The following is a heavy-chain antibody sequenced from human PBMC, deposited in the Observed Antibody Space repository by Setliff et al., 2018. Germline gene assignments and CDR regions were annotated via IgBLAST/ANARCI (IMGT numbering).Heavy chain of an antibody. Sequence: GESLKISCVGSGFTFSDYWMSWVRQAPGKGLEWVAIIKQDGSETVYADSVKGRLTISRDNAKNSLYLQMNSLRGGDTAVYYCARDVFCSGGSCDNWFDPWGQGTLVTVSS. D-gene: IGHD2-15*01. J-gene: IGHJ5*02. CDR2: IKQDGSET. CDR1: GFTFSDYW. V-gene: IGHV3-7*01. CDR3: ARDVFCSGGSCDNWFDP.